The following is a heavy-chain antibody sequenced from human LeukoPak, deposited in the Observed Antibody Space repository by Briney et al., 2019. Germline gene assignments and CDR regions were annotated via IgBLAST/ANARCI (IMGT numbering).Heavy chain of an antibody. V-gene: IGHV3-21*01. CDR1: GFTFSSYS. J-gene: IGHJ4*02. Sequence: GGSLRLSCAASGFTFSSYSMNWVRQAPGKGLEWVSSISSSSSYIYYADSVKGRFTISRDNAKNPLYLQMNSLRAEDTAVYYCARDASQIGGDCPDYWGQGTLVTVSS. CDR3: ARDASQIGGDCPDY. D-gene: IGHD2-21*02. CDR2: ISSSSSYI.